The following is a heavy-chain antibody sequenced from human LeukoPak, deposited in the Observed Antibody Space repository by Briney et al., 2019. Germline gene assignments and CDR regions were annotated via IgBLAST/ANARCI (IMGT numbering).Heavy chain of an antibody. D-gene: IGHD1-1*01. V-gene: IGHV3-20*04. J-gene: IGHJ4*02. CDR1: GFSFDDYG. CDR2: INWNGDST. Sequence: GGSLRLSCAASGFSFDDYGMKWVRQAPGKGLEWVSGINWNGDSTAYADSVKGRFTISRDNAKNTLYLQMDSLRAEDTAVYYCASEGTTGTTWGPDYWGQGTLVTVSS. CDR3: ASEGTTGTTWGPDY.